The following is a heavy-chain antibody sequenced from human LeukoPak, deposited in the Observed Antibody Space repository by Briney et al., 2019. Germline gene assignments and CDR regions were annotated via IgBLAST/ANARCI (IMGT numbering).Heavy chain of an antibody. D-gene: IGHD3-16*01. CDR2: IWNSGSTI. CDR3: ARGHYGLDY. Sequence: PGGSLRLSCAGSGFTFSDHYLSWIRQAPGKGLEWVSYIWNSGSTIYYADSVMGRFTISRDNAKNSVYLQMNSLRAEDTAVCYCARGHYGLDYWGQGTMVTVSS. V-gene: IGHV3-11*01. J-gene: IGHJ4*02. CDR1: GFTFSDHY.